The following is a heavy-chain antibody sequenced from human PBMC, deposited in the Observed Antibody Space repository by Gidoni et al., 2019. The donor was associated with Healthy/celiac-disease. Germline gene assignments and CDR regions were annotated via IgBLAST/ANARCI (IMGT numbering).Heavy chain of an antibody. J-gene: IGHJ6*03. V-gene: IGHV3-66*02. CDR3: ARDKVPEAKYYYYYMDV. CDR2: IYSGGST. CDR1: GFTVSSHY. Sequence: EVQLVESGGGLVQPGGSLRLSCAASGFTVSSHYMSWVRQAPGKGLEWVSVIYSGGSTYYADAVKGRVTISRDNSKNTLYLQMNSLRAEDTAVYYCARDKVPEAKYYYYYMDVWGKGTTVTVSS. D-gene: IGHD2-2*01.